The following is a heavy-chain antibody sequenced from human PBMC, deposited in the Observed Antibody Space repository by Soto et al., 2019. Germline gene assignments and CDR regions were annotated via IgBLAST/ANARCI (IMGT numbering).Heavy chain of an antibody. Sequence: PGGTLRLSCAASGFTFRSFTMNLVRQSPGKGLEWVSTISINSAYIYYTDALRGRFTISRDNAKNSLHLQMNSMRAEHTAVYYCTRDASRDSRERGWFNPWGPGTMVTVSS. CDR3: TRDASRDSRERGWFNP. CDR2: ISINSAYI. CDR1: GFTFRSFT. J-gene: IGHJ5*02. D-gene: IGHD6-13*01. V-gene: IGHV3-21*01.